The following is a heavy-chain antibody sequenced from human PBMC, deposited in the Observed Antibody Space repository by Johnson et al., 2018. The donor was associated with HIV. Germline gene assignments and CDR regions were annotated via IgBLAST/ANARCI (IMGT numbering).Heavy chain of an antibody. CDR1: GFTVSGKY. J-gene: IGHJ3*02. D-gene: IGHD3-3*01. Sequence: VQLVESVGGVVQPGRSLRLSCAASGFTVSGKYMTWVRQAPGKGLEWVSLIYSGGSTYYADSVKGRFSISRDNSKNTLYLQMNSLRAEDTAVYYCASSLIQFLEWLSEQAAFDIWGQGTMVTVSS. V-gene: IGHV3-66*01. CDR2: IYSGGST. CDR3: ASSLIQFLEWLSEQAAFDI.